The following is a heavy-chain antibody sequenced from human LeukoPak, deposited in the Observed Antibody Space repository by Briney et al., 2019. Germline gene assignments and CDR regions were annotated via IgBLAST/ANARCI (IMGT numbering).Heavy chain of an antibody. CDR1: GGSISSYY. D-gene: IGHD3-16*02. CDR3: ARDFYDYVWGSYRYTHYYYMDV. J-gene: IGHJ6*03. CDR2: IYTSGST. Sequence: SETLSLTCTVSGGSISSYYWSWIRQPAGKGLEWIGRIYTSGSTNYNPSLKSRVTMSVDTSKNQFSLKLSSVTAADTAMYYCARDFYDYVWGSYRYTHYYYMDVWGKGTTVTVSS. V-gene: IGHV4-4*07.